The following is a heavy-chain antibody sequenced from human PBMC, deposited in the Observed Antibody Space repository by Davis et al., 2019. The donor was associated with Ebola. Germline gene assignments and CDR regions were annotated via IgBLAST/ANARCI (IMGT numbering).Heavy chain of an antibody. CDR3: ARVLRYFDWLFQGAFDI. CDR2: ISSSSSYT. V-gene: IGHV3-11*06. Sequence: GGSLRLSCAASGFTFSDYYMSWIRQAPGKGLEWVSYISSSSSYTNYADSVKGRFTISRDNAKNSLYLQMNSLRAEDTAVYYCARVLRYFDWLFQGAFDIWGQGTMVTVSS. CDR1: GFTFSDYY. J-gene: IGHJ3*02. D-gene: IGHD3-9*01.